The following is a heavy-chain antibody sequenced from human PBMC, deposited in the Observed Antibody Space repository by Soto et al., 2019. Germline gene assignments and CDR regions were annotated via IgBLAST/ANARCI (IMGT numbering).Heavy chain of an antibody. Sequence: QVQLVQSGAEVKKPGASVKVSCKASGYTFTSYGISWVRQAPGQGLEWMGWISAYNGNTNYAQKLQGRVTMTTDTSTSTAYMELRSLRFDATAVYYCARDWGREQLVSIRGGYYYYGMDVWGQGTTVTVSS. CDR2: ISAYNGNT. CDR3: ARDWGREQLVSIRGGYYYYGMDV. J-gene: IGHJ6*02. CDR1: GYTFTSYG. D-gene: IGHD6-6*01. V-gene: IGHV1-18*04.